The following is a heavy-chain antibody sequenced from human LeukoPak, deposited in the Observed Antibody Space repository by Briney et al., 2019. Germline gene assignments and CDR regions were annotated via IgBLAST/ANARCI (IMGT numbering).Heavy chain of an antibody. V-gene: IGHV3-21*01. CDR3: ARDAGGRTQREGWFDP. D-gene: IGHD1-26*01. CDR1: GFTFSNYW. J-gene: IGHJ5*02. CDR2: ISSGGMWI. Sequence: GGSLRLSCAVSGFTFSNYWMTWVRQAPGKGLEWLSSISSGGMWIYYADSLKGRFTISRDNAKNSLYLQMKSLRVEDTGVYYCARDAGGRTQREGWFDPWGQGTLVTVSS.